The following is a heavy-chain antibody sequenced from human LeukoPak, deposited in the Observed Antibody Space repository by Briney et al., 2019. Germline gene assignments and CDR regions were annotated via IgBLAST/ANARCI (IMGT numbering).Heavy chain of an antibody. V-gene: IGHV3-21*01. Sequence: GGSLRLSCAASGFTFSSYSMNWVRQAPGKGLEWVSSISSSSSYIYYADSVKGRFTISRDNAKNSLYLQMNSLRAADTAVYYCARDRDYDILTGPPADAFDIWGQGTMVTVSS. CDR3: ARDRDYDILTGPPADAFDI. J-gene: IGHJ3*02. CDR1: GFTFSSYS. CDR2: ISSSSSYI. D-gene: IGHD3-9*01.